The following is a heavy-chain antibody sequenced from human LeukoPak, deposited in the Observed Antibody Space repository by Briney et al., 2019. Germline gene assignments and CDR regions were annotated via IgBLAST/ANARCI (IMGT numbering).Heavy chain of an antibody. CDR1: GGTFSSYA. Sequence: ASVKVSCKASGGTFSSYAISWVRQAPGQGLEWMGGIIPIFGTANYAQTFQGRVTITADESTSTAYMELSSLRSEETAVYYCARSYYGSGNVLGFDPWGQGTLVTVSS. V-gene: IGHV1-69*01. CDR2: IIPIFGTA. CDR3: ARSYYGSGNVLGFDP. J-gene: IGHJ5*02. D-gene: IGHD3-10*01.